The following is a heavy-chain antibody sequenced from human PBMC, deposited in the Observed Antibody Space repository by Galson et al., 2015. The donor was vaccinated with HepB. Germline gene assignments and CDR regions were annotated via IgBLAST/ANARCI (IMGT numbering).Heavy chain of an antibody. CDR1: GGSFSGYY. V-gene: IGHV4-34*01. D-gene: IGHD5-12*01. CDR3: ARGGASRYSS. CDR2: ISPSGST. Sequence: ETLSLTCAVYGGSFSGYYLTWIRQAPEKGLQWIGEISPSGSTDYNPSLKSRVSMSVDTSKNQFSLKLSSVTAADTALYYCARGGASRYSSWGQGTLVTVSS. J-gene: IGHJ5*02.